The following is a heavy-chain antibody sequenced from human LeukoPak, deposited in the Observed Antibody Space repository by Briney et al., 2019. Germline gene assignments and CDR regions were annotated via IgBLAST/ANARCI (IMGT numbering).Heavy chain of an antibody. J-gene: IGHJ4*02. CDR2: ISSSSSYI. D-gene: IGHD3-22*01. Sequence: GSLRLSCAASGFAFSSYSMNWVRQAPGKGLEWVSFISSSSSYIDYADSVKGRFTIFRDNTKNSLFLQMNNLRAEDTAVYYCARRGYYYDSSGYYSYEGRDYWGQGTLVTVSS. CDR1: GFAFSSYS. V-gene: IGHV3-21*01. CDR3: ARRGYYYDSSGYYSYEGRDY.